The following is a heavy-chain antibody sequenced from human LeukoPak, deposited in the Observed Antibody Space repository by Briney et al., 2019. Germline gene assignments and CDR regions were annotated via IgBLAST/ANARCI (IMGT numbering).Heavy chain of an antibody. V-gene: IGHV3-23*01. D-gene: IGHD3-22*01. CDR3: ARDPGLNYYDSSGHLPAY. J-gene: IGHJ4*02. Sequence: SGGPLRLSCGASGFNFSNYAMSWVRQAPGKGLEWVSGINDNGSTRFYAASVKGRFTSSRDNSKNTLYLQMNSLRAEDTAVYYCARDPGLNYYDSSGHLPAYWGQGTLVTVSS. CDR2: INDNGSTR. CDR1: GFNFSNYA.